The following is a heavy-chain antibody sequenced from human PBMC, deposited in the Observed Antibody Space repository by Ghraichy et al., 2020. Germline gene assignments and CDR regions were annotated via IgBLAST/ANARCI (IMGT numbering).Heavy chain of an antibody. V-gene: IGHV4-39*01. J-gene: IGHJ4*02. D-gene: IGHD6-19*01. CDR1: GGSISSSSYY. CDR3: AGGGGVEQWLAFDY. Sequence: SETLSLTCTVSGGSISSSSYYWGWIRQPPGKGLEWIGSIYYSGSTYYNPSLKSRVTISVDTSKNQFSLKLSSVTAADTSVYYCAGGGGVEQWLAFDYWGQGTLVTVSS. CDR2: IYYSGST.